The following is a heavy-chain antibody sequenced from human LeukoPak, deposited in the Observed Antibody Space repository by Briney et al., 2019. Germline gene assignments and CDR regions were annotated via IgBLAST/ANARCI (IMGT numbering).Heavy chain of an antibody. CDR2: IYTSGST. CDR3: GRDAPASVSYFDY. D-gene: IGHD2-8*01. Sequence: SQTLSLTCTVSGGSISSGSYYWSWIRQPAGKGLEWIGRIYTSGSTNYNPSLKSRVTISADTSKNQFSLKLSSVTAADTAVYYCGRDAPASVSYFDYWGQGSLVTVSS. CDR1: GGSISSGSYY. V-gene: IGHV4-61*02. J-gene: IGHJ4*02.